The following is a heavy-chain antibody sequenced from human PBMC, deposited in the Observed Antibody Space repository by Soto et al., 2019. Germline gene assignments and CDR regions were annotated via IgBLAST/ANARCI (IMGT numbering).Heavy chain of an antibody. V-gene: IGHV4-30-2*01. CDR2: IYHSGST. Sequence: QLQLQESGSGLVRPSQTLSLTCAVYGGSISSGGYSWNWIRQPPGKGLEWIGYIYHSGSTLYNPSLKSRVTISVDKSKNQFPLKLSAVTSADTAVYYCAIDQHEGNWFDPWGQGTLVTVSS. CDR1: GGSISSGGYS. CDR3: AIDQHEGNWFDP. J-gene: IGHJ5*02.